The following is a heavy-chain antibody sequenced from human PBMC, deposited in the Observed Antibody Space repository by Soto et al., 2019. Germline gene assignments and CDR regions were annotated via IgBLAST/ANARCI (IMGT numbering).Heavy chain of an antibody. CDR3: AGVYDFWSGYYIPGWFDP. V-gene: IGHV1-69*06. CDR1: GGTFSSYA. J-gene: IGHJ5*02. CDR2: IIPIFGTA. Sequence: QVQLVQSGAEVKKPGSSVTVSCKASGGTFSSYAISWVRQAPGQGLEWMGGIIPIFGTANYAQKFQGRVTITADKSTSTAYMELSSLRSEDTAVYYCAGVYDFWSGYYIPGWFDPWGQGTLVTVSS. D-gene: IGHD3-3*01.